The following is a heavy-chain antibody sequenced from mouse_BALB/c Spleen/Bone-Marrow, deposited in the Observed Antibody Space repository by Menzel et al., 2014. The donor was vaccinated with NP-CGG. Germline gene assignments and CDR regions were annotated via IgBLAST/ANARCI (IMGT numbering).Heavy chain of an antibody. CDR3: ARYYYGSSYFDD. V-gene: IGHV14-3*02. CDR1: GFNIKDTY. J-gene: IGHJ2*02. CDR2: IDPANGNT. D-gene: IGHD1-1*01. Sequence: EVQLQQSGAELVKPGASVKLSCTASGFNIKDTYMHWVKQRPEQGLEWIGRIDPANGNTKYDPKFQGKATITADTSSNTAYLQLSSLTSEDTAVYYGARYYYGSSYFDDWGQGTSLAVSS.